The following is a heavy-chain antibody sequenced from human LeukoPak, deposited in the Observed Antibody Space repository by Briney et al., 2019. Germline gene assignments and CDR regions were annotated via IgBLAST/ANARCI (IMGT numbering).Heavy chain of an antibody. CDR3: ARDFKGPGLLWFGEGYYYMDV. CDR2: ISSSSSSYI. CDR1: GFTFSSYS. Sequence: PGGSLRLSCAASGFTFSSYSMNWVRQAPGKGLEWVSSISSSSSSYIYYADSVKGRFTISRDNAKNSLYLQMNSLRAEDTAVYYCARDFKGPGLLWFGEGYYYMDVWGKGTTVTISS. V-gene: IGHV3-21*01. J-gene: IGHJ6*03. D-gene: IGHD3-10*01.